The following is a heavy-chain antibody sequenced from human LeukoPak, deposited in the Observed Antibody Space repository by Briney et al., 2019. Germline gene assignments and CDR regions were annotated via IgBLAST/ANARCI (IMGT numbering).Heavy chain of an antibody. D-gene: IGHD3-10*01. J-gene: IGHJ4*02. CDR3: ARDGGYYYGSGSYSPSFDY. V-gene: IGHV4-59*12. CDR1: GGSISSYY. Sequence: SETLSLTCTVSGGSISSYYWSWIRQPPGKGLEWIGYIYYSGSTNYNPSLKSRVTISVDTSKNQFSLRLSSVTAADTAVYYCARDGGYYYGSGSYSPSFDYWGQGTLVTVSS. CDR2: IYYSGST.